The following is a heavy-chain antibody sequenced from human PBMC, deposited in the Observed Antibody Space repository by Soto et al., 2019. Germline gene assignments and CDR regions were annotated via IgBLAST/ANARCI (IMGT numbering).Heavy chain of an antibody. CDR1: GYSFTSYW. CDR2: IYPGDSDT. J-gene: IGHJ6*02. V-gene: IGHV5-51*01. D-gene: IGHD3-10*01. Sequence: GESLKISCKGSGYSFTSYWIGWVRQMPGKGLEWMGIIYPGDSDTRYSPSFQGQVTISADKSISTAYLQWSSLKASDTAMYYCARHRDGSGSSSYGMDVWGQGTTVTVYS. CDR3: ARHRDGSGSSSYGMDV.